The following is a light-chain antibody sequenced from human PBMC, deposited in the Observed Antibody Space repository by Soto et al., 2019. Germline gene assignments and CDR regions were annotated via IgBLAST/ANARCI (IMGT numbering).Light chain of an antibody. Sequence: QSVLTQPPTASGTPGQRVTISCSGSSSNIGTYTVNWYQQVPGTAPKLLIYSNNQRPSGVPDRFSGSKSGTSASLAISGLQSEDEADYYCAAWDASLNGVIFGGGTKLTVL. J-gene: IGLJ2*01. V-gene: IGLV1-44*01. CDR3: AAWDASLNGVI. CDR1: SSNIGTYT. CDR2: SNN.